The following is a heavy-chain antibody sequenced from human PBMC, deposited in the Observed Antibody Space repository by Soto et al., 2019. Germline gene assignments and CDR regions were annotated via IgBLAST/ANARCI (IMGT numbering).Heavy chain of an antibody. CDR3: ARACSRGSCYSGMDV. V-gene: IGHV1-2*04. CDR2: INPNSGGT. CDR1: GSTFTGYH. D-gene: IGHD2-15*01. Sequence: ASVQVSCESSGSTFTGYHMRWVLQAPGQGLEWMGWINPNSGGTNYAQKFQGWVTMTRDTSISTAYMELSRLRSDDTAVYYCARACSRGSCYSGMDVCGQGTTVTVSS. J-gene: IGHJ6*02.